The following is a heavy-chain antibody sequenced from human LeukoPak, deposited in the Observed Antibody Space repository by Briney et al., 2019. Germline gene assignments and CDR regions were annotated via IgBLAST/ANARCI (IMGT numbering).Heavy chain of an antibody. CDR2: ISGSGGST. J-gene: IGHJ6*03. CDR1: GFTFSSYA. V-gene: IGHV3-23*01. CDR3: AKSPSLLTGYDYYYMDV. Sequence: GESLKISCAASGFTFSSYAMSWVRQAPGKGLEWVSAISGSGGSTYYADSVKGRFTISRDNSKNTLYLQMNSLRAEDTAVYYCAKSPSLLTGYDYYYMDVWGKGTTVTVSS. D-gene: IGHD3-9*01.